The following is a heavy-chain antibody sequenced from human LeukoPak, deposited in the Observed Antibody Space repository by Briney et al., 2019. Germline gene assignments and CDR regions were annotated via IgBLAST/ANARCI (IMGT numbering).Heavy chain of an antibody. J-gene: IGHJ3*02. Sequence: PGGCLRLSCAASGFTLTSYGMHWVRQAPGKGLEWVAFIQYDGSNKNYADSVKGRFTISRDNAKNKLYLQMNSLRAEDTAVYYCARDTLYCSGGYCYHDIWGQGTMVTVSS. CDR2: IQYDGSNK. V-gene: IGHV3-30*02. D-gene: IGHD2-15*01. CDR3: ARDTLYCSGGYCYHDI. CDR1: GFTLTSYG.